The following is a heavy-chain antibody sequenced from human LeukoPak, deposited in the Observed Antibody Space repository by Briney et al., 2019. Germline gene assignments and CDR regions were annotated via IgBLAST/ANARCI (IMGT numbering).Heavy chain of an antibody. J-gene: IGHJ4*02. CDR2: IYYSGST. CDR3: ARGPPSSYYDNSGYYSTSYYFDY. CDR1: GGSISVYY. V-gene: IGHV4-59*01. D-gene: IGHD3-22*01. Sequence: SETLSLTCTVSGGSISVYYCSWLRQPPGKGLEWVGYIYYSGSTNYNPSLKSRVAISVDTSKNQFSLKLSSVTAADTAVYYCARGPPSSYYDNSGYYSTSYYFDYWGQGTLVTVSS.